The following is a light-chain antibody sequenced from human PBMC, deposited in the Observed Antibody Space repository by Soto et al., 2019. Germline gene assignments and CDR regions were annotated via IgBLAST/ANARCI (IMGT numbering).Light chain of an antibody. CDR3: QQRSNWPPAIT. Sequence: EIVMTQSPATLSVSPGESATLSCRASQSVSRKLVWYQQKPGQAPRLLIYDASNRATGIPARFSGSGSGTDFTLTISSLEPEDFAVYYCQQRSNWPPAITFGQGTRLEIK. CDR2: DAS. J-gene: IGKJ5*01. CDR1: QSVSRK. V-gene: IGKV3-11*01.